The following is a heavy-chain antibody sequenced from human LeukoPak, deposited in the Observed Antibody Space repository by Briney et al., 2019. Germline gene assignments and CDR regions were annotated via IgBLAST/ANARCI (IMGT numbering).Heavy chain of an antibody. J-gene: IGHJ4*02. CDR3: ARPLVGDALDY. CDR1: GFTFSRYG. CDR2: IWYDGSNE. D-gene: IGHD1-26*01. V-gene: IGHV3-33*01. Sequence: PGGSLRLSCAASGFTFSRYGMHWVRQAPGKGLEWVAVIWYDGSNEYYADSVKGRFTIFRDNSKNTLHLQMNSLRAEDTAVYYCARPLVGDALDYWGQATLVTVSS.